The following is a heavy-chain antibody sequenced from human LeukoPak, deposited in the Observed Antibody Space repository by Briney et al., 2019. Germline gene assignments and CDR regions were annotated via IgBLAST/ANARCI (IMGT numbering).Heavy chain of an antibody. CDR2: ISSSSSYI. D-gene: IGHD3-10*01. Sequence: GGSLRLSCAASGFTFSTYSMNWVRQAPGKGLEWVSSISSSSSYIYYADSMKGRFTISRDNAKNSLYLQMNSLRAEDTAVYYCVRIWFADWYFDLWGRGTLVTVSS. CDR3: VRIWFADWYFDL. J-gene: IGHJ2*01. CDR1: GFTFSTYS. V-gene: IGHV3-21*01.